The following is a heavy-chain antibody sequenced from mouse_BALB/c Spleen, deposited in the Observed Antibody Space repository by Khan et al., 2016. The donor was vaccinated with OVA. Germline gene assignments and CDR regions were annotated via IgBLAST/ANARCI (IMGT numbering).Heavy chain of an antibody. CDR1: GFTFSTYA. D-gene: IGHD2-1*01. Sequence: EVELVESGGGLVKPGGSLKLSCAASGFTFSTYAMSWVRQTPEKRLEWVATISSDGDYTYYTDNVTGRFTISRDNAKNTLYLQMRSLRPEDTDMYSCDRSPYGSFAYWGQGTLVTVSA. V-gene: IGHV5-9-3*01. CDR2: ISSDGDYT. J-gene: IGHJ3*01. CDR3: DRSPYGSFAY.